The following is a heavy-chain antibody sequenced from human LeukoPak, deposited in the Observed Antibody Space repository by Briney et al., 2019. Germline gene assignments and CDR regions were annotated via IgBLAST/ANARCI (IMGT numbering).Heavy chain of an antibody. CDR1: GYTFTTYD. D-gene: IGHD3-22*01. Sequence: ASVKVSCKASGYTFTTYDINWVRQATGQGLEWMGWMVPNSGNTGYAQKFQGRVTMTRNTSIRTAYMELSSLRSEDTAVYYCARTYYYDSADFRILYGMDVWGQGTTVTVSS. J-gene: IGHJ6*02. CDR2: MVPNSGNT. CDR3: ARTYYYDSADFRILYGMDV. V-gene: IGHV1-8*01.